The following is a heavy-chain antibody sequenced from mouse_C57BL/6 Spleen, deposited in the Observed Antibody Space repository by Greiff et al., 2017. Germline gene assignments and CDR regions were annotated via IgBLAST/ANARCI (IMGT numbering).Heavy chain of an antibody. V-gene: IGHV1-82*01. Sequence: QVQLQQSGPELVKPGASVKISCKASGYAFSSSWMNWVKQRPGKGLEWIGRIYPGDGDTNYNGKFKGKATLTADKSSSTAYMQLSSLTSEDSAVYFCAREDYYGSSYPFFAYWGQGTLVTVSA. CDR3: AREDYYGSSYPFFAY. J-gene: IGHJ3*01. CDR1: GYAFSSSW. D-gene: IGHD1-1*01. CDR2: IYPGDGDT.